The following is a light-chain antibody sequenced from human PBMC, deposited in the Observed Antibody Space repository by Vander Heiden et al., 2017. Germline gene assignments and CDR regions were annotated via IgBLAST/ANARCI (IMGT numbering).Light chain of an antibody. J-gene: IGKJ3*01. CDR2: GAS. Sequence: EVVLTQSPGTLSLAPGERATLSCRASQSVTFRFLAWYQQKPGQAPRLIISGASSRATGIPDRFSGTGSGTDFTLTISRLEPEDFAVYYCQQYSSSPFTFGHGTKVDAK. CDR1: QSVTFRF. CDR3: QQYSSSPFT. V-gene: IGKV3-20*01.